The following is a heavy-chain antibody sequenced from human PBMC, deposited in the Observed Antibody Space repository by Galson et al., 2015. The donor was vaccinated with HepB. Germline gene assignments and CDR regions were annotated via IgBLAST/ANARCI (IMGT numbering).Heavy chain of an antibody. CDR1: GFTFSSYA. CDR2: ISGSGGST. J-gene: IGHJ5*02. V-gene: IGHV3-23*01. D-gene: IGHD3-3*01. CDR3: AVPSSPGRFLEWPPGWFDP. Sequence: SLRLSCAASGFTFSSYAMSWVRQAPGKGLEWVSAISGSGGSTYYADSVKGRFTISRDNSKNTLYLQMNSLRAEDTAVYYCAVPSSPGRFLEWPPGWFDPWGQGTLVTVSS.